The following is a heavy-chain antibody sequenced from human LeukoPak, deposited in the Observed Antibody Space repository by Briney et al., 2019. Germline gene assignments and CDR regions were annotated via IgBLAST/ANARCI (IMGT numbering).Heavy chain of an antibody. D-gene: IGHD3-22*01. CDR3: ARGRYYYDSRGIFDP. J-gene: IGHJ5*02. Sequence: GESLKISCKASGYTFTSYYMHWVRQAPGQGLEWMGIINPSGGSTSYAQKFQGRVTMTRDTSTSTVYMELSSLRSEDTAVYYCARGRYYYDSRGIFDPWGQGTLVTVSS. CDR2: INPSGGST. V-gene: IGHV1-46*01. CDR1: GYTFTSYY.